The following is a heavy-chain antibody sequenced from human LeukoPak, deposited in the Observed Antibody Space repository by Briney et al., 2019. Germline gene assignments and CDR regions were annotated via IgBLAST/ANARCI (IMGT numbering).Heavy chain of an antibody. V-gene: IGHV4-39*01. CDR1: GGSISTDHYY. Sequence: SETLSLTCTVSGGSISTDHYYWAWIRQPPGKGLEWVASIYYTGATYYNLSLKSRLTISIDTSNNQFSLTLSSVRAADTAVYYCATGYTTGSDYWGRGTLVTVSS. CDR3: ATGYTTGSDY. J-gene: IGHJ4*02. CDR2: IYYTGAT. D-gene: IGHD1-1*01.